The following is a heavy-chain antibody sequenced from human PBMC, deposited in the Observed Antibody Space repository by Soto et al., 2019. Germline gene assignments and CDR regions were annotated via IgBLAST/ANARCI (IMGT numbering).Heavy chain of an antibody. J-gene: IGHJ6*02. CDR2: IIPIFGTA. V-gene: IGHV1-69*13. D-gene: IGHD6-19*01. CDR3: ARDNSSGWLGYYYYGMDV. Sequence: SVKVSCKASGGTFSSYAISWVRQAPGQGLEWMGGIIPIFGTANYAQKFQGRVTITADESTSTAYMELSSLRSEDTAVYYCARDNSSGWLGYYYYGMDVWGQGTTVTVSS. CDR1: GGTFSSYA.